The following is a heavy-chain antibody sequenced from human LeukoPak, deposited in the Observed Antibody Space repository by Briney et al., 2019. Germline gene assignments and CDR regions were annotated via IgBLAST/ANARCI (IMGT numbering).Heavy chain of an antibody. J-gene: IGHJ4*02. V-gene: IGHV3-7*02. CDR3: ASPDAGGDSTGRPFDC. CDR2: INQDGSEK. Sequence: GGSLRLSCAASGFTFSSHRMSWVRQAPGKGLEWMANINQDGSEKYYVDSVKGRFTISRDNAKNSQYLQMSSLRAEDTAVYYCASPDAGGDSTGRPFDCWGQGTLVTVSS. CDR1: GFTFSSHR. D-gene: IGHD6-19*01.